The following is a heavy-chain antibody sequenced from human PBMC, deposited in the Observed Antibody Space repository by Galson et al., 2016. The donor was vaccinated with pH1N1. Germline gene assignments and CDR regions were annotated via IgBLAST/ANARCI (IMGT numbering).Heavy chain of an antibody. Sequence: QAPGQGLEWMGGIIPIFGTTNYAQKIQGRVTITADQITSTSYMELSSLRSEDTAIYYCASPAIVRGVVYYHYGMDVWGQGTTVTVS. V-gene: IGHV1-69*01. CDR2: IIPIFGTT. D-gene: IGHD3-10*01. CDR3: ASPAIVRGVVYYHYGMDV. J-gene: IGHJ6*02.